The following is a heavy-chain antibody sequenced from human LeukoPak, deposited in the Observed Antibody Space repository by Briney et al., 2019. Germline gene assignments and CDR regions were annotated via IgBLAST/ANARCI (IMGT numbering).Heavy chain of an antibody. D-gene: IGHD3-9*01. Sequence: SETLSLTCAVSGGYFSGYYWSWIRQSPGKGLEWIGEINHSGKTNYNPSLKSRVTISVDTSNSRFSLKLTSVTAEDTAVYYCARAPLRYFEPYYGMDVWGQGTTVSVS. CDR1: GGYFSGYY. CDR3: ARAPLRYFEPYYGMDV. CDR2: INHSGKT. J-gene: IGHJ6*02. V-gene: IGHV4-34*01.